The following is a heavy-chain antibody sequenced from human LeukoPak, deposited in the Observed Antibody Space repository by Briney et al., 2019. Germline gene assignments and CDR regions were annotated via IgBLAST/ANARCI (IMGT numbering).Heavy chain of an antibody. J-gene: IGHJ2*01. D-gene: IGHD3-22*01. CDR3: ARVFYHDSTYWSFDL. CDR2: MSADSGDA. Sequence: ASVKVSCKASGYNIATYGISWVRQAPGQGLEWMGWMSADSGDAYYARQFQGRVTMTTDTSTSTAYMDLRTLRSDDTAVYYCARVFYHDSTYWSFDLWGHGTLVTVSS. V-gene: IGHV1-18*01. CDR1: GYNIATYG.